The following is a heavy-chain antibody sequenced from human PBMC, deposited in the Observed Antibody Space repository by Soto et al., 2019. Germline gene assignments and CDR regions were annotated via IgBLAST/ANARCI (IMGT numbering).Heavy chain of an antibody. CDR1: GGTFSSYA. D-gene: IGHD3-22*01. Sequence: QVQVVQSGAEVKKPGSSVKVSCKASGGTFSSYAISWVRQAPGQGLEWMGGISPIFGTANYAQKFQGRVTITADESTSTAYMELSSLRSEDTAVYYCARDGYYYDSSGYYYYFDYWGQGTLVTVSS. J-gene: IGHJ4*02. CDR2: ISPIFGTA. CDR3: ARDGYYYDSSGYYYYFDY. V-gene: IGHV1-69*12.